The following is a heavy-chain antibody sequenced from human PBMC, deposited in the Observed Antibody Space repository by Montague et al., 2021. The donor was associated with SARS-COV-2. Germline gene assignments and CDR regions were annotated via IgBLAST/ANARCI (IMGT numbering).Heavy chain of an antibody. J-gene: IGHJ3*02. Sequence: SETLSLTCTVSGGSISSDSFYWGRLRQPPGKGLEWIGLIYHSGGTYNGPSLKRRFSISVDTSKNQFSLKVTSVTAADTAVYYCARRPGTFGAAFDIWGLGTMVTVSS. V-gene: IGHV4-39*01. CDR3: ARRPGTFGAAFDI. CDR2: IYHSGGT. CDR1: GGSISSDSFY. D-gene: IGHD3-10*01.